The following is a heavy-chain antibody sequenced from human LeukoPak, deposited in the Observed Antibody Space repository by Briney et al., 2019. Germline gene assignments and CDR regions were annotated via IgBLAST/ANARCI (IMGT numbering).Heavy chain of an antibody. D-gene: IGHD6-19*01. CDR3: ARIAQYSSGWYPDAFDI. CDR1: GYSFTSYW. J-gene: IGHJ3*02. V-gene: IGHV5-51*01. CDR2: IYPGDSDT. Sequence: GESLKISCKGSGYSFTSYWIGWVRQMPGKGLEWMGIIYPGDSDTRYSPSFQGQVTISADKSISTAYLQWSSLKASDTAMYYCARIAQYSSGWYPDAFDIWGQGTMVTVSS.